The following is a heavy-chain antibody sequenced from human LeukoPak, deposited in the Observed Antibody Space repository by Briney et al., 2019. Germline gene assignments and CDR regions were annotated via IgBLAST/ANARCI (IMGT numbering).Heavy chain of an antibody. CDR2: IYYRGST. CDR1: GGSISSDY. Sequence: SETLSLTCTVSGGSISSDYWSWIRQPPGKGLEWIGYIYYRGSTNYNPSPKSRVTISVDTSKNQFSLKLSSVTAADTALYYCARLSGYSSGHYYSDYWGQGTLVTVSS. CDR3: ARLSGYSSGHYYSDY. D-gene: IGHD3-22*01. V-gene: IGHV4-59*01. J-gene: IGHJ4*02.